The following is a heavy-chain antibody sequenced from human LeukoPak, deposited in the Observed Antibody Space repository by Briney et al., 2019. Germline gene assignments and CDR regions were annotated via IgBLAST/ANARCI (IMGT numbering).Heavy chain of an antibody. CDR2: INHSGST. D-gene: IGHD6-13*01. CDR3: ARGRIAALDY. J-gene: IGHJ4*02. CDR1: SGSFSGYY. V-gene: IGHV4-34*01. Sequence: SQTLSLTYAVYSGSFSGYYWSWIRQPPRKWLEWIGEINHSGSTNYNPYLKSRVTISVDTSKNQFSLKLSSVTAADTAVYYCARGRIAALDYWGQGTLVTVSS.